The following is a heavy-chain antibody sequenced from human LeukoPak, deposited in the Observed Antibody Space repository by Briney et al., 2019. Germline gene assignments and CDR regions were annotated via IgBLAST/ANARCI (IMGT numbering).Heavy chain of an antibody. CDR2: VYYSGST. Sequence: SETLSLTCSVSGGSTSGYFWTWIRQSPGKGPEWIGYVYYSGSTSYSPSFESRVTISVDTSKNQFSLKLSSVTAADTAVYYCARVVRPRGGYYYYYGMDVWGQGTTVTVSS. V-gene: IGHV4-59*12. CDR1: GGSTSGYF. CDR3: ARVVRPRGGYYYYYGMDV. D-gene: IGHD3-16*01. J-gene: IGHJ6*02.